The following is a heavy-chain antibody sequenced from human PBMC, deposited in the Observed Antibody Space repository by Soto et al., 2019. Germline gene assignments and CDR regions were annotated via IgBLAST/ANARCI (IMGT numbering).Heavy chain of an antibody. CDR1: GFTFSSYG. J-gene: IGHJ4*02. V-gene: IGHV3-33*01. CDR2: IWFDGSNK. CDR3: ATTGPY. Sequence: QVQLVESGGGVVQPGRSLRLSCAASGFTFSSYGMHWVRQGPGKGLEWVAVIWFDGSNKFYADSVKGRLTISRDNSKNTVSLQMNSLIDEDSAAYYCATTGPYWGQGTLVTVSS.